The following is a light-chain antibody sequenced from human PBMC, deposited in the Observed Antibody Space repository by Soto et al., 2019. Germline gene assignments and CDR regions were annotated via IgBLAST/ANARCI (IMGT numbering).Light chain of an antibody. CDR2: GAS. CDR1: QTISRD. V-gene: IGKV1-39*01. J-gene: IGKJ1*01. Sequence: DIQMTQSPSSLSASVGDRVTISCRASQTISRDLTWYQQKPGKAPNLLIFGASTLQPGVPPRFSGSGSGTDFTLIISNLQPEDFATYFCQQSYSTPWTFGHGTKVEIK. CDR3: QQSYSTPWT.